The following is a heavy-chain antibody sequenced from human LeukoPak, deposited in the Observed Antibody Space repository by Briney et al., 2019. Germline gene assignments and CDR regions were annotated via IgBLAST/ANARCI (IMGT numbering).Heavy chain of an antibody. V-gene: IGHV3-7*04. CDR1: GFTFSSSA. D-gene: IGHD5-24*01. Sequence: RSGGSLRLSCAASGFTFSSSAMSWVRQAPGKGLEWVANIKQDGSKKSYVDSVKGRFTISRDNAKNSLYLQMNSLRAEDTAIYYCTRVGYIDEGIDYWGQGTLVTVSS. CDR2: IKQDGSKK. CDR3: TRVGYIDEGIDY. J-gene: IGHJ4*02.